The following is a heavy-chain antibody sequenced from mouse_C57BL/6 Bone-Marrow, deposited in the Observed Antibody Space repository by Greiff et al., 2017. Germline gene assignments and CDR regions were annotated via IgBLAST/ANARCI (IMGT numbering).Heavy chain of an antibody. CDR1: GYTFTSYG. CDR3: ARFPYYYGSNYFDY. V-gene: IGHV1-81*01. D-gene: IGHD1-1*01. J-gene: IGHJ2*01. Sequence: VQLQQSGAELARPGASVKLSCKASGYTFTSYGISWVKQRTGQGLEWIGEIYPRSGNTYYNEKFKGKATLPADKSSSTAYMELRSLTSEDSAVYFCARFPYYYGSNYFDYWGQGTTLTVSS. CDR2: IYPRSGNT.